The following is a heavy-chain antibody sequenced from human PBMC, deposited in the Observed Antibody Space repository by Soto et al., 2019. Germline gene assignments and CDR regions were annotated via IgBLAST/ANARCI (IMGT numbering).Heavy chain of an antibody. CDR3: AKDLVGSNADYYDY. V-gene: IGHV3-23*01. CDR1: GLTFSNAW. D-gene: IGHD2-15*01. J-gene: IGHJ4*02. CDR2: ISGSGGST. Sequence: PGGSLRLSCAASGLTFSNAWMGWVRQTAGKGMEWVAAISGSGGSTYYADSVKGRFTISRENSKNTLYLQMNSLRAEDAAVYYCAKDLVGSNADYYDYWGQGTLVTVSS.